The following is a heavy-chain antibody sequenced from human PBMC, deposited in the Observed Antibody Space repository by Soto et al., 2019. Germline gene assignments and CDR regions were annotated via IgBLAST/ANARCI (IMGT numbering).Heavy chain of an antibody. CDR2: VSYDGSYK. J-gene: IGHJ4*02. CDR3: AKEMYPRTVLDSSSPWGDY. Sequence: QVHLVESGGGVAQPGRSLRLSCAVSGFTFSDYGMHWVRQAPGKGLAWVAVVSYDGSYKYYADAVTGRFIVSRDLSGNKLFLQMNSLRLEDTAVYFCAKEMYPRTVLDSSSPWGDYWGQGTLVAVSS. V-gene: IGHV3-30*18. CDR1: GFTFSDYG. D-gene: IGHD6-6*01.